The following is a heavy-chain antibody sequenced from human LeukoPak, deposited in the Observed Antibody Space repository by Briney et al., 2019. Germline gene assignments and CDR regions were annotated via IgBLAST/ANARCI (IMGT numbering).Heavy chain of an antibody. Sequence: PGGSLRLSCAASGFTFSGSFMHWVRQSSGKGLEWVGRIRSKTDNYATAYAASVKGRFTISRDDSKNTAYLQMNSLKTEDTAVYYCTLTIFGVVSDYYYYYYMDVWGKGTTVTVSS. D-gene: IGHD3-3*01. CDR2: IRSKTDNYAT. J-gene: IGHJ6*03. CDR1: GFTFSGSF. CDR3: TLTIFGVVSDYYYYYYMDV. V-gene: IGHV3-73*01.